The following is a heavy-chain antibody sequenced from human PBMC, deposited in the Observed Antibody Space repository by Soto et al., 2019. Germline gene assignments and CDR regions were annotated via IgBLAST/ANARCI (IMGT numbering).Heavy chain of an antibody. CDR2: INHSGST. V-gene: IGHV4-34*01. D-gene: IGHD3-16*02. CDR3: ARALGPLHGNWFDP. Sequence: PSETLSLTCAVYVGSFSCYYWIWIRQPPGKGLEWIGEINHSGSTNYNPSLKSRVTISVDTSKNQFSLKLSSVTAADTAVYYCARALGPLHGNWFDPWGQGTLSPSPQ. J-gene: IGHJ5*02. CDR1: VGSFSCYY.